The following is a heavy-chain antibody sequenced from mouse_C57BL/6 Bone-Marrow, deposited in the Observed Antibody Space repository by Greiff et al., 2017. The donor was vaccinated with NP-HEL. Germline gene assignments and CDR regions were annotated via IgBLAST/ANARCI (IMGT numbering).Heavy chain of an antibody. CDR2: IDPSDSYT. CDR1: GYTFTSYW. J-gene: IGHJ3*01. V-gene: IGHV1-59*01. D-gene: IGHD2-3*01. CDR3: ARLGIYEGYYKAY. Sequence: VQLQQPGAELVRPGTSVKLSCKASGYTFTSYWMHWVKQRPGQGLEWIGVIDPSDSYTNYNQKFKGKATLTVDKSSSTAYMQLSSLTSEDAAVYYCARLGIYEGYYKAYWGQGTLVTVSA.